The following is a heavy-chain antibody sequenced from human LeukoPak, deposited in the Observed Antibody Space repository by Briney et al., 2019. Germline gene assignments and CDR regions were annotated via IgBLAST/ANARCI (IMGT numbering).Heavy chain of an antibody. Sequence: SETLSLTCTVSGGSISSYYWSWIRQPAGKGLEWIGRIYTSGSTNYNPSLKSRVTMSVDTSKNQFSLKLSSVTAADTAVYYCARGEMHHYDSSGYYREDAFDIWGQGTMVTVSS. CDR2: IYTSGST. CDR3: ARGEMHHYDSSGYYREDAFDI. CDR1: GGSISSYY. V-gene: IGHV4-4*07. J-gene: IGHJ3*02. D-gene: IGHD3-22*01.